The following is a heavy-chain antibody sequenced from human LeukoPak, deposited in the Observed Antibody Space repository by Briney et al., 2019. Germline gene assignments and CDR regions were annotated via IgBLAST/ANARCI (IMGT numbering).Heavy chain of an antibody. Sequence: PGGSLRLSCTASGFTFGDYAMSWVRQAPGKGLEWVSAISGSGGSTYYADSVKGRFTISRDNSKNTLYLQMNSLRAEDTAVYYCAKDVGIASASDLWGRGTLVTVSS. CDR1: GFTFGDYA. CDR2: ISGSGGST. CDR3: AKDVGIASASDL. D-gene: IGHD6-13*01. V-gene: IGHV3-23*01. J-gene: IGHJ2*01.